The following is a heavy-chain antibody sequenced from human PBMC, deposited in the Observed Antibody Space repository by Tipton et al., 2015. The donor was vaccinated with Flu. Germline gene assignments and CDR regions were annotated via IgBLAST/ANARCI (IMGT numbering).Heavy chain of an antibody. D-gene: IGHD2-15*01. CDR3: ARGRGGGSADY. V-gene: IGHV3-74*01. CDR2: INSDGSST. CDR1: GFTFSSYW. Sequence: LSLTCAASGFTFSSYWMHWVRQAPGKGLVWVSRINSDGSSTTYADSVKGRFTISRDNAKNTLCLQMNSLRAEDTAVYYCARGRGGGSADYWGQGTLVTVSS. J-gene: IGHJ4*02.